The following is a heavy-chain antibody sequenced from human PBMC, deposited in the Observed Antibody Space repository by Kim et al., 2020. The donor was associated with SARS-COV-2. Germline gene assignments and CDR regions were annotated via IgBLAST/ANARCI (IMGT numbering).Heavy chain of an antibody. CDR3: SSDDVNNGWLGP. V-gene: IGHV3-33*01. Sequence: GGSLRLSCAASGFTFSTYGMHWVRQAPGKGLECVAIIWYDGTNKYYADSVKGRFTISRDNSKNTLYLQMNSLRAEDTAVYYCSSDDVNNGWLGPGGQGT. CDR2: IWYDGTNK. CDR1: GFTFSTYG. D-gene: IGHD2-8*01. J-gene: IGHJ5*02.